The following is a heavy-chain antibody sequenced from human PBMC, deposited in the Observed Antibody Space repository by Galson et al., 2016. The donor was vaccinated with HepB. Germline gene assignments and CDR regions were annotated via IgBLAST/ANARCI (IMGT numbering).Heavy chain of an antibody. CDR1: GFTFSAYA. J-gene: IGHJ1*01. D-gene: IGHD3-9*01. Sequence: SLRPSCAGSGFTFSAYAMHWVRQGRGKGMEWVALISSDGKSEHYVDSVKGRFTISRDNSKNTLYLHMNSHRRAGTALYDSARAYDDVGFDCGVWGQGTLVTVSS. CDR2: ISSDGKSE. CDR3: ARAYDDVGFDCGV. V-gene: IGHV3-30*03.